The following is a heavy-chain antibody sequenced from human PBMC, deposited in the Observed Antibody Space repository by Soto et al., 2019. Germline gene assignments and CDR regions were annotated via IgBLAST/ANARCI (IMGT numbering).Heavy chain of an antibody. Sequence: QVKLVQSGAEVKKPGASVKFSFKASGYTFTSYDINWVRQATGQGLEWMGWMNPNSGNTAYAQKFQGRVTMTRNTSISTAYMELSSLRSEYTAVYYCARERSYGMDVWGQGTTVTVSS. J-gene: IGHJ6*02. V-gene: IGHV1-8*01. CDR1: GYTFTSYD. D-gene: IGHD3-16*01. CDR2: MNPNSGNT. CDR3: ARERSYGMDV.